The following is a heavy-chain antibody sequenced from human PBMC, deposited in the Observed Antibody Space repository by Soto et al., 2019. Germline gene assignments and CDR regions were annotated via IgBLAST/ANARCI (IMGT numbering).Heavy chain of an antibody. CDR1: GYTFTSYD. Sequence: QVQLVQSGAEVKKPGASVKVSCKASGYTFTSYDINWVRQATGQGLEWMGWMNPNSGNTGYAQKFQGRVTMTRDTPISTAYTELSSLGSEDTAVYYCARTPSGVVGAPRINWFDPWGQGTLVTVSS. J-gene: IGHJ5*02. CDR3: ARTPSGVVGAPRINWFDP. CDR2: MNPNSGNT. D-gene: IGHD2-15*01. V-gene: IGHV1-8*01.